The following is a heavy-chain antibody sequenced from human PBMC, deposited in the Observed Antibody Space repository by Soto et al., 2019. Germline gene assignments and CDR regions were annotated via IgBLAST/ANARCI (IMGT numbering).Heavy chain of an antibody. CDR2: VNPSGGSA. J-gene: IGHJ1*01. CDR3: AREENCRGGTCYSEYFHH. D-gene: IGHD2-15*01. V-gene: IGHV1-46*01. Sequence: ASVKVSCKTSGYIFTAYSMHWVRQAPGQGLEWMGVVNPSGGSAHYAQSFEGRVTLTRDTSTSTFYMELSSLRSEDTAVYYCAREENCRGGTCYSEYFHHWRQGTLVTVSS. CDR1: GYIFTAYS.